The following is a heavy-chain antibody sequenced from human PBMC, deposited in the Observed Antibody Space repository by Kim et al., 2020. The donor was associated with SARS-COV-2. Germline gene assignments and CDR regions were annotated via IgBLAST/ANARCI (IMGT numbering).Heavy chain of an antibody. D-gene: IGHD6-13*01. J-gene: IGHJ4*02. CDR3: ARGEAIAAAEGY. V-gene: IGHV4-31*02. Sequence: YSNPSLKSRITIAVDTSKNHVSLKLSSVTAAGTAVYYCARGEAIAAAEGYWGQGTLVTVSS.